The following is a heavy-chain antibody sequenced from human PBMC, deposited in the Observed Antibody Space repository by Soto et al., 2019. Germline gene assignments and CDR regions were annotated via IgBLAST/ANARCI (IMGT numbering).Heavy chain of an antibody. J-gene: IGHJ4*02. Sequence: QVQLVQSGAEVKKPGSSVKVSCTASGGTFSSYAIGWVRQAPGQGLEWMGGIIPIFGTANYAQKFQGRVTITADESTSTAYMELSSLRSEDTAVYYCARDPGKYQLSRGVFDYWGQGTLVTVSS. V-gene: IGHV1-69*12. CDR1: GGTFSSYA. CDR3: ARDPGKYQLSRGVFDY. CDR2: IIPIFGTA. D-gene: IGHD2-2*01.